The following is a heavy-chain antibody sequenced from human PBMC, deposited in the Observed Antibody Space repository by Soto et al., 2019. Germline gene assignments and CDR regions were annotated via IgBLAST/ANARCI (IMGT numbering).Heavy chain of an antibody. CDR1: SGSISGYY. CDR3: ARHQSHSSSYVDP. D-gene: IGHD6-13*01. CDR2: IYYSGST. V-gene: IGHV4-59*08. J-gene: IGHJ5*02. Sequence: PSETLSLTCTVSSGSISGYYWSWIRQPPGKGLEWIGYIYYSGSTNYNPSLKSRVTISVDTSKNQFSLKLSSVTAADTAVYYCARHQSHSSSYVDPWGQGTLVTVSS.